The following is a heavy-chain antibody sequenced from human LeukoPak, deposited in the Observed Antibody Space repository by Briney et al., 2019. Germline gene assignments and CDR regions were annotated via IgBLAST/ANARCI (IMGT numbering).Heavy chain of an antibody. CDR1: GFTFSSYT. CDR3: ARQGYSGNDNWNDEVGWFDP. J-gene: IGHJ5*02. CDR2: ISSSRSSFK. D-gene: IGHD5-12*01. Sequence: KPGGSLRLSCAASGFTFSSYTMNWVRRAPGKGLEWVSSISSSRSSFKFYADSVKGRFTISRDNAKNSLYLQLNSLRAEDTAMYYCARQGYSGNDNWNDEVGWFDPWGQGTLVTVAS. V-gene: IGHV3-21*01.